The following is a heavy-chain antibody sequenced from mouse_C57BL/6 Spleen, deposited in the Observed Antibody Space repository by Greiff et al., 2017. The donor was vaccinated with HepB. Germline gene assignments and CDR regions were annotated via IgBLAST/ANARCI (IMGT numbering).Heavy chain of an antibody. Sequence: QVQLKQPGAELVKPGASVKLSCKASGYTFTSYWMQWVKQRPGQGLEWIGEIDPSDSYTNYNQKFKGKATLTVDTSSSTAYMQLSSLTSEDSAVYYCARSFITTVRYYAMDYWGQGTSVTVSS. CDR2: IDPSDSYT. J-gene: IGHJ4*01. V-gene: IGHV1-50*01. D-gene: IGHD1-1*01. CDR1: GYTFTSYW. CDR3: ARSFITTVRYYAMDY.